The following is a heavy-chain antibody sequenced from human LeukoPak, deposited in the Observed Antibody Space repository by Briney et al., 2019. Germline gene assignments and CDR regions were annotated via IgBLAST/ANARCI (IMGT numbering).Heavy chain of an antibody. CDR1: GGSVSSGSYY. J-gene: IGHJ6*02. Sequence: SETLSLTCTVSGGSVSSGSYYWSWIRQPPGKGLEWIGYIYYSGSTNYNPSLKSRVTTSVDTSKNQFSLKLSSVTAADTAVYYCARAVVYYDSSGYYCYYGMDVWGQGTTVTVSS. CDR2: IYYSGST. D-gene: IGHD3-22*01. CDR3: ARAVVYYDSSGYYCYYGMDV. V-gene: IGHV4-61*01.